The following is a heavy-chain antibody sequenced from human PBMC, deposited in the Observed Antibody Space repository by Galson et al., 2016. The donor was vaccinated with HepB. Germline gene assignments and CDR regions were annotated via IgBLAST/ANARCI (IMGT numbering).Heavy chain of an antibody. CDR3: ARDGDAYNFDY. Sequence: LRLSCAASGFAFSSYWMHWVRQAPGKGLVWVSRIKSDESWKNYADSVKGRFTISRDNAKNTLYLQMNSLRAEDTAVYYCARDGDAYNFDYWGQGTLITVSS. D-gene: IGHD5-24*01. CDR1: GFAFSSYW. CDR2: IKSDESWK. J-gene: IGHJ4*02. V-gene: IGHV3-74*01.